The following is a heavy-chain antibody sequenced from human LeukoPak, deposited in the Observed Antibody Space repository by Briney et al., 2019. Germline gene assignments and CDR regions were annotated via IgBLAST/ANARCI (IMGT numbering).Heavy chain of an antibody. CDR3: ATWPMVRVVISYFDY. Sequence: GSSVKVSCTASGGTFSSCGLSWVRQAPGQGLEWMGGIIPIFGTANYAQKFQGRVTITADESTSTAYMELSSLRSEDTAVYYCATWPMVRVVISYFDYWGQGTLVTVSS. CDR1: GGTFSSCG. CDR2: IIPIFGTA. V-gene: IGHV1-69*01. D-gene: IGHD3-10*01. J-gene: IGHJ4*02.